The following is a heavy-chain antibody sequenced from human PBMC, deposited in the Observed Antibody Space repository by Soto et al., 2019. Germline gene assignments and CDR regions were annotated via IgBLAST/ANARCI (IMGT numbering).Heavy chain of an antibody. Sequence: QVQLQESGPGLVKPSETLSLTCTVSGGSISSYYWRWIRQPPGKGLEWIGYIYYSGSTNYNPPLKRRVAISVDTTKNQFALKLGSVAAADTAVYYCPGHVQWRVTFDYWGQGTLVTVSS. J-gene: IGHJ4*02. CDR3: PGHVQWRVTFDY. D-gene: IGHD6-19*01. CDR1: GGSISSYY. CDR2: IYYSGST. V-gene: IGHV4-59*08.